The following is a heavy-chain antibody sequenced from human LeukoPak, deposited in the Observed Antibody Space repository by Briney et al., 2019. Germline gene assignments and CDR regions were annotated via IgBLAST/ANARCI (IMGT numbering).Heavy chain of an antibody. D-gene: IGHD3-22*01. J-gene: IGHJ3*02. V-gene: IGHV1-2*02. CDR2: INPNSGGT. Sequence: ASVKVSCKASGYTFTGYYMHWVRQAPGQGLEWMGWINPNSGGTNYAQKFQGRVTMTRDTSISTAYMELSRLRSDDTAVYYCAVNYYDSSGTPWGEAFDIWGQGTMVTVSS. CDR3: AVNYYDSSGTPWGEAFDI. CDR1: GYTFTGYY.